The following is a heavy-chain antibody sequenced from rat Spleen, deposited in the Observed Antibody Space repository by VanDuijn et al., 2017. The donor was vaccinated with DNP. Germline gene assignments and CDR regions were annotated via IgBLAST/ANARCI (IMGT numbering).Heavy chain of an antibody. CDR1: GFTFSSYW. Sequence: EVQLVETGGGLVQPGRSLKLSCVASGFTFSSYWMYWIRQAPGKGLEWVASINTDGGSTYYPDFVKGRFTISRDNAKSTLYLQMNSLRSEDMATYYCARWYSSGYYFDYWGQGVMVTVSS. CDR2: INTDGGST. J-gene: IGHJ2*01. D-gene: IGHD4-3*01. CDR3: ARWYSSGYYFDY. V-gene: IGHV5-58*01.